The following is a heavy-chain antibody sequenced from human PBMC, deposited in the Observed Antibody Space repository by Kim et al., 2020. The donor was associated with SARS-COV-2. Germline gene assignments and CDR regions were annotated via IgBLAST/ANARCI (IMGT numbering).Heavy chain of an antibody. Sequence: SETLSLTCTVSGGYISNYYWSWIRQPPGKGLEWIGYIYYSGSTKYNPSLKSRVTISVDTSKNQFSLKLSSVTAADTAVYYCARHCLWQLVTELAFDIWGQGTMVTVSS. V-gene: IGHV4-59*08. CDR3: ARHCLWQLVTELAFDI. CDR2: IYYSGST. CDR1: GGYISNYY. D-gene: IGHD6-6*01. J-gene: IGHJ3*02.